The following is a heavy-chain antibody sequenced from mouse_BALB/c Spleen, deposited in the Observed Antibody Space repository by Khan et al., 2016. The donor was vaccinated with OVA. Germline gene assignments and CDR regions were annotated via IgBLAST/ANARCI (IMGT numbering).Heavy chain of an antibody. V-gene: IGHV9-3-1*01. CDR2: INTYTGEP. CDR3: ARRKYRYDRQFEV. J-gene: IGHJ1*01. CDR1: ESTFTNYG. D-gene: IGHD2-14*01. Sequence: QIQLVQSGPELKKPGETVKISCKASESTFTNYGMNWVKQAPGKGLKWMGWINTYTGEPTYADGFKGRFAFSLDTSASTAYLQINDLNNEDTATNFWARRKYRYDRQFEVGGAGATVTVSS.